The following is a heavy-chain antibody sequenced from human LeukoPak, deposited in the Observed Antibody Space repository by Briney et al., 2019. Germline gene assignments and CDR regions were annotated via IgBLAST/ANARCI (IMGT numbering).Heavy chain of an antibody. CDR1: GFTFSSYS. CDR3: ARDSDFWSGYYLFDY. Sequence: PGGSLRLSCAASGFTFSSYSMNWVRQAPGKGLEWVSSINIGSGYMYYADSVKGRFTISRDNAKNTLYLQMNSLRAEDTAVYYCARDSDFWSGYYLFDYWGQGTLVTVSS. D-gene: IGHD3-3*01. CDR2: INIGSGYM. J-gene: IGHJ4*02. V-gene: IGHV3-21*01.